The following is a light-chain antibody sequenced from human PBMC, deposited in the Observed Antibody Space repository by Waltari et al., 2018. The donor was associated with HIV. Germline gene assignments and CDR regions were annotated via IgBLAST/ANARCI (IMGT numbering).Light chain of an antibody. J-gene: IGLJ2*01. CDR2: EVT. V-gene: IGLV2-8*01. CDR1: SSDVGGHSY. CDR3: SSYSGRNRSVI. Sequence: QSALTQPPSASGSPGQAVTISCTGTSSDVGGHSYVSWYQQHPGNAPKLIISEVTKRPSGVPDRFSGSKSGNTASLTVSGLQAEDEGDYFCSSYSGRNRSVIFGGGTRVTVL.